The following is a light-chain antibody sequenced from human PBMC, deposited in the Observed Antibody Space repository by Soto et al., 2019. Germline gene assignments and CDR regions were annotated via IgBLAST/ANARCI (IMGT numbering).Light chain of an antibody. CDR1: QSLIHSDGNTY. CDR3: QQATHLPLT. Sequence: EIVMTQTPLSSPVTLGQPASISCRSSQSLIHSDGNTYLSWLQQRPGQPPTLLIYKISNRVSGVADRFSGSGAGTDFTLKISRVEPEDFGIYYCQQATHLPLTFGQGTRVEIK. CDR2: KIS. J-gene: IGKJ1*01. V-gene: IGKV2-24*01.